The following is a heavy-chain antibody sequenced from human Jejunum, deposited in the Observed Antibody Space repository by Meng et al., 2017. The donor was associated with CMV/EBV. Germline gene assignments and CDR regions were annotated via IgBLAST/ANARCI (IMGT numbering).Heavy chain of an antibody. CDR1: GFTFSSYW. Sequence: GFTFSSYWMHWVRQVPGKGLVWVSRVSPDGSSADYADFVKGRFTISRDNAKNTVYLQLSSLRAEDMAVYYCAREKMDSQWLLRYFDFWGRGTLVTVSS. J-gene: IGHJ2*01. CDR3: AREKMDSQWLLRYFDF. V-gene: IGHV3-74*01. CDR2: VSPDGSSA. D-gene: IGHD6-19*01.